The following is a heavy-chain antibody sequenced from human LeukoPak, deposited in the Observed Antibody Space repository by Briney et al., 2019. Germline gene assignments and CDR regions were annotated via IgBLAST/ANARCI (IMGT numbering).Heavy chain of an antibody. D-gene: IGHD4-23*01. V-gene: IGHV1-69*04. CDR3: ARDPTTVVTNFDY. CDR1: GGTFSSYT. J-gene: IGHJ4*02. CDR2: IIPILGIA. Sequence: SVKVSCKASGGTFSSYTISWVRQAPGQGLEWMGRIIPILGIANYAQKFQGRVTITADKSTSTAYMELSSLRSEDTAVYYCARDPTTVVTNFDYWGQGALVTVSS.